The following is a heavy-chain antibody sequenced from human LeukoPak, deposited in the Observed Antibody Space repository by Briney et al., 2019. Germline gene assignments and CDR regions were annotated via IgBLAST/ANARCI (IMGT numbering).Heavy chain of an antibody. D-gene: IGHD2-8*01. V-gene: IGHV4-4*07. CDR1: GGSISSYY. CDR3: ARDRAYCTNGVCYTDAFDI. Sequence: SETLSLTRTVSGGSISSYYWSWIRQPAGKGLEWIGRIYTSGSTNYNPSLKSRVTMSVDTSKNQFSLKLSSVTAADTAVYYCARDRAYCTNGVCYTDAFDIWGQGTMVTVSS. J-gene: IGHJ3*02. CDR2: IYTSGST.